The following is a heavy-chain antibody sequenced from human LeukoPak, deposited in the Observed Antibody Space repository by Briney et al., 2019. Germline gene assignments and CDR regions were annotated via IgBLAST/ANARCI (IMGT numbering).Heavy chain of an antibody. CDR2: ISGGSTYT. CDR1: GFTFSSYT. D-gene: IGHD5-12*01. V-gene: IGHV3-21*01. CDR3: ARVRDLYRDY. J-gene: IGHJ4*02. Sequence: GGSLRLSCAASGFTFSSYTMNWVRQAPGKGLEWVSSISGGSTYTFYADSVMGRFTISRDNAKNTLYLHMSSLRAEDTAVYYCARVRDLYRDYWGQGILVTVSS.